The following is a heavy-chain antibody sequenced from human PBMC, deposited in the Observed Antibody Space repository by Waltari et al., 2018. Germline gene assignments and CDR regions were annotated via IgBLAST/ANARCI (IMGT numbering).Heavy chain of an antibody. CDR3: ARFTYYYGSGRGFDY. Sequence: QLQLQESGPGLVKPSETLSLTCTVSGGSISSSRYYWGWIRQPPGKGLEWIGSIYYSGSTYYNPSLKSRVTISVDTSKNQFSLKLSSVTAADTAVYYCARFTYYYGSGRGFDYWGQGTLVTVSS. V-gene: IGHV4-39*07. CDR1: GGSISSSRYY. J-gene: IGHJ4*02. D-gene: IGHD3-10*01. CDR2: IYYSGST.